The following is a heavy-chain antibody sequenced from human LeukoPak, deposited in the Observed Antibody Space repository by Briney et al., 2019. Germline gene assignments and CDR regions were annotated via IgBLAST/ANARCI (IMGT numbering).Heavy chain of an antibody. D-gene: IGHD3-22*01. CDR2: VNTVSSYI. Sequence: GGSLRLSCAASGFTFSDYSMNWVRQAPGKGLEWVSSVNTVSSYIYYADSMRGRFTISRDNAKNSLFLQMNSLRAEDTAVYYCAGGCNYDSRGCRFVCWGERTLVTVSS. CDR3: AGGCNYDSRGCRFVC. V-gene: IGHV3-21*01. CDR1: GFTFSDYS. J-gene: IGHJ4*02.